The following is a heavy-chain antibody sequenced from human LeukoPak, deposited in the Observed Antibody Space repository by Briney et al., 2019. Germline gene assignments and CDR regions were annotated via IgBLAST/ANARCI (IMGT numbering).Heavy chain of an antibody. V-gene: IGHV3-21*01. Sequence: GGSLRLSCAASGFTFSSYSLNWVRQAPGKGLDWVSSITSIGSYIYYADSVKGRFTISRDNAKNSLYLQMNSLRAEDTAVYYCARTAFYSSSSGDPFDIWGQGTMVTVSS. D-gene: IGHD6-6*01. CDR3: ARTAFYSSSSGDPFDI. CDR2: ITSIGSYI. CDR1: GFTFSSYS. J-gene: IGHJ3*02.